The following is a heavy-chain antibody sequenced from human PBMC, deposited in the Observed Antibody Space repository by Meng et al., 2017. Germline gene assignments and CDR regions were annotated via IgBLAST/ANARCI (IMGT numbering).Heavy chain of an antibody. CDR1: GYTFTSNA. V-gene: IGHV7-4-1*02. J-gene: IGHJ4*02. Sequence: VHAVTSVSTSKMPGASVKVSCKASGYTFTSNAMNWWRQAPGQGLEWMGWINTNTGNPTYAQGFTGRFVFSLDTSVSTAYLQISSLKAEDTAVYYCARRYYHDSSGYYFYVFGYWGQGTLVTVSS. CDR3: ARRYYHDSSGYYFYVFGY. D-gene: IGHD3-22*01. CDR2: INTNTGNP.